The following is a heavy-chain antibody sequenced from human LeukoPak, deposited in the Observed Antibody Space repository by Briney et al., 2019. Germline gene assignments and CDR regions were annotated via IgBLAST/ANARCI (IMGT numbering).Heavy chain of an antibody. D-gene: IGHD1-26*01. CDR2: ISWNSGSI. V-gene: IGHV3-9*01. Sequence: GGSLRLSCAASGFTFDDYAMHWVRQAPGRGLEWVSGISWNSGSIGYVDSVRGRFTISRDNAKNSLYLQMNSLRAEDTALYYCSRGIVGPMLNAMAVWGQGTTVTVSS. J-gene: IGHJ6*02. CDR1: GFTFDDYA. CDR3: SRGIVGPMLNAMAV.